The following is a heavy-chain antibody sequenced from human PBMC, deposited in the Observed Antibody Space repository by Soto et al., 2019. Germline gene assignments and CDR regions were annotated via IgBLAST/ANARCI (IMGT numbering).Heavy chain of an antibody. CDR3: AKSGGYYYDSSGSLDY. D-gene: IGHD3-22*01. CDR2: ISGSGGST. CDR1: GFTFSSYA. Sequence: EVQLVDSGGGLVQPGGSLRLSCAASGFTFSSYAMSWVRQAPGKGLEWVSAISGSGGSTYYADSVKGRFTISRDNSKNTLYLQMNSLRAEDTAVYYCAKSGGYYYDSSGSLDYWGQGTLVTVSS. J-gene: IGHJ4*02. V-gene: IGHV3-23*04.